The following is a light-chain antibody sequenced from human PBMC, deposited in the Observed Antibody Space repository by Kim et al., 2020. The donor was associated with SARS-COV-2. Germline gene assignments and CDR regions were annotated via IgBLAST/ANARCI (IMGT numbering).Light chain of an antibody. Sequence: GPFTLAGASRPGAVTAACYPNWCQRKPGQAPRPLIYSTSNKHSWTPARFSGSLLGGKAALTLSGVQPEDEAEYYCLLYYGGAVVFGGGTQLTVL. CDR3: LLYYGGAVV. V-gene: IGLV7-43*01. CDR2: STS. CDR1: PGAVTAACY. J-gene: IGLJ3*02.